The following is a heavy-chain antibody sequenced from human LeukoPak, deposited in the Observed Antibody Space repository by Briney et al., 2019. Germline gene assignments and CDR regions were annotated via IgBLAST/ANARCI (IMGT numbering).Heavy chain of an antibody. V-gene: IGHV4-34*01. CDR2: ISYHGET. D-gene: IGHD3-22*01. CDR1: GGYFSGFY. Sequence: PSETLSLTCSVYGGYFSGFYWAWVRQAPGKGLEWIGEISYHGETRYNPSLKTRVTIEVDRSKKEISLNLSTLTAADTAVYYCANGGPLTLHYDSSGYYYYWGQGTLVTVSS. CDR3: ANGGPLTLHYDSSGYYYY. J-gene: IGHJ4*02.